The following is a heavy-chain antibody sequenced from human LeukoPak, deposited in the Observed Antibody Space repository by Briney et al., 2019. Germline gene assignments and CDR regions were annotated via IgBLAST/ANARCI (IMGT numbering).Heavy chain of an antibody. D-gene: IGHD1-20*01. V-gene: IGHV3-20*04. CDR3: ARAYGKWNDVYFYAFDL. CDR2: INWNGRSI. J-gene: IGHJ3*01. Sequence: GGSLRLSCAASGFTFDDYGMSWVRQAPGKGLEWVSGINWNGRSIGYADSVKGRFTVSRDNAKSSLYLQMNSLRAEDTALYYCARAYGKWNDVYFYAFDLWGQGTMVTVSS. CDR1: GFTFDDYG.